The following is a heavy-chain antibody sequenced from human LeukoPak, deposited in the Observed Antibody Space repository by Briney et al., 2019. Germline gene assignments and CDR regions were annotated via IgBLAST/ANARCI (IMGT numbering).Heavy chain of an antibody. CDR1: GFTFSSYA. CDR2: ISGSGSST. Sequence: GGSLRLSCAASGFTFSSYAMSWVRQAPGKGLEWVSGISGSGSSTYYADSVKGRFTISRDDSKNTVYLQMNSLRAEDTSVYFCARGGESSGYYYADYWGQGTLVTVSS. CDR3: ARGGESSGYYYADY. D-gene: IGHD3-22*01. V-gene: IGHV3-23*01. J-gene: IGHJ4*02.